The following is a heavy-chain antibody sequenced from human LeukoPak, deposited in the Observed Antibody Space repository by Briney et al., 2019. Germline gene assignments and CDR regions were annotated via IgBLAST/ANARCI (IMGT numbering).Heavy chain of an antibody. J-gene: IGHJ4*02. CDR3: TTGPNLYYFDY. CDR2: ISNIGGST. V-gene: IGHV3-23*01. Sequence: GGSLRLSCAAFSNDVMSWVRQAPGKGLEWVSSISNIGGSTYYADSVKGRFTISRDNSKNTVSLQMNSLRAEDMAVYYCTTGPNLYYFDYWGQGTLVTVSS. CDR1: SNDV.